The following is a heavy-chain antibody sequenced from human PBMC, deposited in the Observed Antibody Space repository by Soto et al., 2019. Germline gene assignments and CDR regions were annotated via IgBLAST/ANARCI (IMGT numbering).Heavy chain of an antibody. J-gene: IGHJ6*02. Sequence: QVQLVQSGAEVKKPGSSVKVSCKASGGTFGSYAISRVRQAPGQGLEWMGGIIPIPGTANYAQKFQGRVTIAADESTSTAYMELSSLRSEDTAVYYCARSQGSSTSLEIYYYYYYGMDAWGQGTTVTVSS. D-gene: IGHD2-2*01. CDR1: GGTFGSYA. CDR2: IIPIPGTA. V-gene: IGHV1-69*01. CDR3: ARSQGSSTSLEIYYYYYYGMDA.